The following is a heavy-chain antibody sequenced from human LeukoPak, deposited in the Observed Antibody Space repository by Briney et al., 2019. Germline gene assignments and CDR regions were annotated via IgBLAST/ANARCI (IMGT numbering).Heavy chain of an antibody. CDR1: GGSFSGYY. V-gene: IGHV4-34*01. J-gene: IGHJ4*02. Sequence: SQTLSLTCAVYGGSFSGYYWSWIGQPPGKGMEWIGEINHSGSTNYNPSLKSRGTISVDTSKNQFSLKLSSVTAADTAVYYCARARVATFVYWGQGTLVTVSS. D-gene: IGHD4-23*01. CDR3: ARARVATFVY. CDR2: INHSGST.